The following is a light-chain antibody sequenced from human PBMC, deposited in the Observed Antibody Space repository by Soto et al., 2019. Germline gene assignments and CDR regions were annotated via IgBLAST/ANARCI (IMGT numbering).Light chain of an antibody. CDR2: SAS. CDR1: RRISTN. V-gene: IGKV3-15*01. CDR3: QQYDNWT. J-gene: IGKJ1*01. Sequence: EIVMTQSPATLSVSPGERATLSCRASRRISTNLAWYQQTPGQAPRLLIFSASTRSTGIPARFSGSGSGTEFTLTISSLQSEDCAVYYCQQYDNWTFGQGTKVEIK.